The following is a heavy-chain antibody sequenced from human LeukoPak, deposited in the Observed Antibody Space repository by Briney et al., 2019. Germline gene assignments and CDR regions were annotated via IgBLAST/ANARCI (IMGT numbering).Heavy chain of an antibody. V-gene: IGHV3-30-3*01. D-gene: IGHD6-13*01. J-gene: IGHJ3*02. Sequence: GGSLRLSCAASGFTFSSYAMHWVRQAPGKGLEWVAVISYDGSNKYYADSVKGRFTISRDNSKNTLYLQMNSLRAEDTAVYYCAREGVEASSWYGPDAFDIWGQGTMVTVSS. CDR3: AREGVEASSWYGPDAFDI. CDR2: ISYDGSNK. CDR1: GFTFSSYA.